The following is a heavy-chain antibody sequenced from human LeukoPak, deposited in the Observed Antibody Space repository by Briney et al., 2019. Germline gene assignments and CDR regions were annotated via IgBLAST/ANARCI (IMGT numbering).Heavy chain of an antibody. D-gene: IGHD3-3*01. J-gene: IGHJ5*02. CDR3: ARARLVTIYGVVIEGNWFDP. CDR1: GGSISSGDYY. Sequence: SETLSLTCTVSGGSISSGDYYWSWIRQPPGKGLEWIGYIYYSGSTYYNPSLKSRVTISVDTSKTQFSLKLSSVTAADTAVYYCARARLVTIYGVVIEGNWFDPWGQGTLVTVSS. CDR2: IYYSGST. V-gene: IGHV4-30-4*08.